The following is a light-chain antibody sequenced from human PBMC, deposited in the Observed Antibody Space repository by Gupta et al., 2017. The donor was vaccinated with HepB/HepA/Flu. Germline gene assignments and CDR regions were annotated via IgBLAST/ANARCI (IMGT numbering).Light chain of an antibody. Sequence: DIHMTQSPSSLSASVGDRVTITCRASQSSRNYLNWYQQKPGKAPKLLIYTASRLQSGVPTRFSGSGSGTDFTLTISSLQPEDSASYCCQQSYSFPFTFGQGTKLDIK. CDR3: QQSYSFPFT. J-gene: IGKJ2*01. CDR2: TAS. CDR1: QSSRNY. V-gene: IGKV1-39*01.